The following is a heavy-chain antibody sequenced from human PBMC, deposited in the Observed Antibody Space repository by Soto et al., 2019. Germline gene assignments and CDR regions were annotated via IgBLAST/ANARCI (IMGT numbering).Heavy chain of an antibody. Sequence: QVQLRESGPGLVKPSGTLSLTCTVSGASISSTSSGDWWSWVRQPPGKGLEWIGEIHHSGNSNYNPSLESRVTMSVDKSKNQFSLRLSSVTAADTAVYYCAKMVGTTLVDYWGQGTLVTVSS. V-gene: IGHV4-4*02. CDR1: GASISSTSSGDW. D-gene: IGHD1-26*01. CDR2: IHHSGNS. CDR3: AKMVGTTLVDY. J-gene: IGHJ4*02.